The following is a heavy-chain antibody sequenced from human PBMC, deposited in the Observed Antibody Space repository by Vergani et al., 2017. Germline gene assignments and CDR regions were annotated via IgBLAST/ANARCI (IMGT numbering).Heavy chain of an antibody. CDR1: GGTFSSYA. Sequence: QVQLVQSGAEVKKPGSSVTVSCKASGGTFSSYAISWVRQAPGQGLEWMGGIIPIFGTANYAQKFQGRVTITADESTSTAYMELSSLRSEDTAVYYCAREDGSGSYRYYYYMDVWGKGTTVTVSS. D-gene: IGHD3-10*01. CDR2: IIPIFGTA. J-gene: IGHJ6*03. V-gene: IGHV1-69*01. CDR3: AREDGSGSYRYYYYMDV.